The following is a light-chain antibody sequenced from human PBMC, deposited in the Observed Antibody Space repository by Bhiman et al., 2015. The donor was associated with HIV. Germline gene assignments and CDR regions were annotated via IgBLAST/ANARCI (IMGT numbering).Light chain of an antibody. CDR2: QDN. CDR1: KLGDKF. CDR3: QAWDSSTFYV. V-gene: IGLV3-1*01. J-gene: IGLJ1*01. Sequence: SYDLTQPPSVSVSPGQTASIACSGDKLGDKFVCWYQQKPGQSPILVIYQDNKRPSGIPERFSGSNSGNTATLTISGTQAMDEADYYCQAWDSSTFYVFGTGTKVTVL.